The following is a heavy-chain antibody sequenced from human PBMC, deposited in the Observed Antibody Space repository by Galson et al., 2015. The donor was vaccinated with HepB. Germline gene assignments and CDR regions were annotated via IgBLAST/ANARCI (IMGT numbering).Heavy chain of an antibody. V-gene: IGHV4-59*02. J-gene: IGHJ4*02. CDR2: TGAS. CDR1: AGSVSGYY. D-gene: IGHD3-22*01. CDR3: ARLTAYYDGGSFVQTGDY. Sequence: SETLSLTCDVSAGSVSGYYWTWIRQAPGKGIEWLGHTGASNHNTSVTGRLTLSVDSSKNLVSLTLTSLTPADTGVYFCARLTAYYDGGSFVQTGDYWGQGSLVTVSS.